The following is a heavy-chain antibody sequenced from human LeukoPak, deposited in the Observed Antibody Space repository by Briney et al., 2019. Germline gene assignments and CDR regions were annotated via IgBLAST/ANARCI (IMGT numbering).Heavy chain of an antibody. CDR2: INPNSGGT. CDR1: GYTFTGYY. J-gene: IGHJ5*02. CDR3: ARDVSWFDP. Sequence: ASVKVSCKASGYTFTGYYIHWVRQAPGQGLDWMGWINPNSGGTNYAQKFQGRVTMTRGTSINTAYMELSRLRSDDTAVYYCARDVSWFDPWGQGTLVTVSS. V-gene: IGHV1-2*02.